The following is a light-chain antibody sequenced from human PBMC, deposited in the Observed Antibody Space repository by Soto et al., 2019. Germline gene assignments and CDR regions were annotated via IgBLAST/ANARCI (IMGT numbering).Light chain of an antibody. CDR3: SSYTDSSNYV. CDR2: QVT. V-gene: IGLV2-14*01. CDR1: SSDLAIYNY. Sequence: SALTKPASVSGSPGQSITISCTGTSSDLAIYNYVSWYQQQPGKAPKLMIYQVTNRPSGVSNRFSGSRSGNTASLTISGLQAEDEADYYCSSYTDSSNYVFGTGTKLTVL. J-gene: IGLJ1*01.